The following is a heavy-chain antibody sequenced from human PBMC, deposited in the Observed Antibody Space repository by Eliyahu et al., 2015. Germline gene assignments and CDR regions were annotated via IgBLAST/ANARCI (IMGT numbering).Heavy chain of an antibody. CDR3: ARANGDYVSRGAFDI. CDR1: GGSISSYY. V-gene: IGHV4-59*01. CDR2: IYYSGST. J-gene: IGHJ3*02. D-gene: IGHD4-17*01. Sequence: QVQLQESGPGLVKPSETLSLTCTVPGGSISSYYWSWIRQPPGKGLEWIGYIYYSGSTNYNPSLKSRVTISVDTSKNQFSLKLSSVTAADTAVYYCARANGDYVSRGAFDIWGQGTMVTVSS.